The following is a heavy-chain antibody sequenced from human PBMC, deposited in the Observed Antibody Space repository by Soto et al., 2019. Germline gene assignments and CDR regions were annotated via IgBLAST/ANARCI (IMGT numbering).Heavy chain of an antibody. CDR1: GGTFSSYA. CDR2: IIPIFGTA. J-gene: IGHJ3*02. CDR3: ARXNPDYYDSSGTIDAFDI. V-gene: IGHV1-69*13. D-gene: IGHD3-22*01. Sequence: VQVSCKASGGTFSSYAISWVRQAPGQGLEWMGGIIPIFGTANYAQKFQGRVTITADESTSTAYMELSSLRSEDTAVYYCARXNPDYYDSSGTIDAFDIWGQGTMVTVSS.